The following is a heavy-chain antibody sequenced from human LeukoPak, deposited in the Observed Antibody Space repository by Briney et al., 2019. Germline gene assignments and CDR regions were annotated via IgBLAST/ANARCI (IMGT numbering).Heavy chain of an antibody. Sequence: PGGSLRLSCAASGFTFSSYSMNWVRRAPGKGLEWVSSISSSSSYIYYADSVKGRFTISRDNAKNSLYLQMNSLRAEDTAVYYCANDIYGSGSYNYWGQGTLVTVSS. CDR1: GFTFSSYS. J-gene: IGHJ4*02. V-gene: IGHV3-21*01. CDR2: ISSSSSYI. D-gene: IGHD3-10*01. CDR3: ANDIYGSGSYNY.